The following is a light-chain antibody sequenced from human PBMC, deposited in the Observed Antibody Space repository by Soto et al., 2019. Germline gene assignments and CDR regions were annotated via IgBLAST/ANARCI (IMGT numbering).Light chain of an antibody. V-gene: IGKV1-5*03. Sequence: DIQMTQSPSTLSASVGDRVTITCRASQSMTSWLAWYQQKPGKAPKLLIYKASSLESGVPSRFSGSGSGTEFTLTISRLQPDDFATYYGQQYNSYPFTFGPGTKVDIK. J-gene: IGKJ3*01. CDR1: QSMTSW. CDR2: KAS. CDR3: QQYNSYPFT.